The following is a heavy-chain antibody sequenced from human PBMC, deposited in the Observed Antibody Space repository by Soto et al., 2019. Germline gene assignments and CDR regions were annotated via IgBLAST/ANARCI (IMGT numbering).Heavy chain of an antibody. J-gene: IGHJ6*02. CDR3: AKDLQSYGDYASCCYGMDV. V-gene: IGHV3-30*18. CDR1: GFTFSTYG. D-gene: IGHD4-17*01. CDR2: ISYEGTNK. Sequence: QVQLVESGGGEVQPGRSLTISCAASGFTFSTYGMHWVRQTPGKGLEWVAVISYEGTNKFYSDSVKGRFTISRDNFKNTLTLQMNSLRADDTAVYSCAKDLQSYGDYASCCYGMDVWGLGTRVTVSS.